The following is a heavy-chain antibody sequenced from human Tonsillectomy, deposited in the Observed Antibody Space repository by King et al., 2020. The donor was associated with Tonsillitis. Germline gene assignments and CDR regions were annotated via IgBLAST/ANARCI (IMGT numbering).Heavy chain of an antibody. V-gene: IGHV1-69*04. CDR1: GGTFSNYA. CDR2: FIPILGIT. D-gene: IGHD5-12*01. CDR3: ARGQDTGYDADAFDI. J-gene: IGHJ3*02. Sequence: QVQLVQSGAEVKKPGSSVRVSCKASGGTFSNYAISWVRQAPGQGLEWMGRFIPILGITNYAQKFQGRVTITADKSTSTAYMELSSLRSEDTAVYYCARGQDTGYDADAFDIWGQGTMVTVSS.